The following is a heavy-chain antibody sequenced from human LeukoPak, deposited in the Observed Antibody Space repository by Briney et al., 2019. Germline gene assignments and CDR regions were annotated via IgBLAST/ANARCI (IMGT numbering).Heavy chain of an antibody. V-gene: IGHV4-38-2*02. J-gene: IGHJ5*02. CDR1: GYSISSGYY. Sequence: SETLSLTCTVSGYSISSGYYWGWIRQPPGKGLEWIGSIYHIGSTYYNPSLKSRVTISVDTSKNQFSLKLSSVTAADTAVYYCKGQMVRGVNIWFDPWGQGTLVTVSS. CDR2: IYHIGST. D-gene: IGHD3-10*01. CDR3: KGQMVRGVNIWFDP.